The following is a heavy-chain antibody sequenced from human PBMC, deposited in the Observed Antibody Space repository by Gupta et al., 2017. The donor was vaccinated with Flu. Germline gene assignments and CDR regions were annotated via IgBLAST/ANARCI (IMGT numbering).Heavy chain of an antibody. V-gene: IGHV3-23*01. CDR2: ISGGDGIT. CDR1: GFIFRNYA. J-gene: IGHJ4*02. Sequence: EVQLFEARGGLVQPGGSLRLPCVASGFIFRNYAMTWVRQAPGKGLAGGSTISGGDGITYVADAGNVRFTTSREKCKFKLSVEMSRLTVEVTAIYYCGGVQGVHKAALYDYWGQGTLVTVSS. CDR3: GGVQGVHKAALYDY. D-gene: IGHD6-25*01.